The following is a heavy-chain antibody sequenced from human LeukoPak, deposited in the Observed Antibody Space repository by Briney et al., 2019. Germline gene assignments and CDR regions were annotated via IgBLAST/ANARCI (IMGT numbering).Heavy chain of an antibody. D-gene: IGHD5-18*01. CDR2: IKSKTDGGTT. CDR1: GFTFSNAW. V-gene: IGHV3-15*01. Sequence: GGSLRLSCAASGFTFSNAWMSWVRQAPGKGLEWVGRIKSKTDGGTTDYAAPVKGRFTTSRDDSKNTLYLQMNSLKTEDTAVYYCTTYPGYSYGYGAAFDIWGQGTMVTVSS. J-gene: IGHJ3*02. CDR3: TTYPGYSYGYGAAFDI.